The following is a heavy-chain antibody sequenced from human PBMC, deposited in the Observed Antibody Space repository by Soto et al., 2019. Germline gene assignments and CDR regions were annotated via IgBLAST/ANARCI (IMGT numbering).Heavy chain of an antibody. D-gene: IGHD4-17*01. CDR2: IYWDDDK. J-gene: IGHJ4*02. CDR3: ARSLPDYGDNVPFDY. Sequence: QITLKESGPTLVKPTQTLTLTCTFSGFSVSTSGVGVGWIRQPPGKALEWLALIYWDDDKRYSPSLKSRLTITKDTSKNQVVLTMTNMDPVDTATYYCARSLPDYGDNVPFDYWGQGTLVTVSS. CDR1: GFSVSTSGVG. V-gene: IGHV2-5*02.